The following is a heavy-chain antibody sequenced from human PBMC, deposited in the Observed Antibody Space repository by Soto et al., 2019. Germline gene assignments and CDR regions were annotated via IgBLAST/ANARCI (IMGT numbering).Heavy chain of an antibody. Sequence: GASVKVSCKASGFDFGSFGLQFLRQTRGRGLEWIGWIVVVSGSTNYARQFQGRVAISRDMSSSTAYLDLYDLKSDDTAVYFCSADHPHMAMGWPVWGQGTTVTVSS. V-gene: IGHV1-58*01. D-gene: IGHD1-26*01. CDR1: GFDFGSFG. CDR3: SADHPHMAMGWPV. CDR2: IVVVSGST. J-gene: IGHJ6*02.